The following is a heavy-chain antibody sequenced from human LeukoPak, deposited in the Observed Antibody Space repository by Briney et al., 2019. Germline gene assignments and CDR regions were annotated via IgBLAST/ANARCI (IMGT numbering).Heavy chain of an antibody. CDR3: ARVRSSGWSYFDY. CDR1: GFTFSNYW. V-gene: IGHV3-74*01. J-gene: IGHJ4*02. D-gene: IGHD6-19*01. CDR2: INSDGSST. Sequence: WGTLRLSCAASGFTFSNYWMHWVRQAPGKGLVWVSRINSDGSSTSYADSVKGRFTISRDHAKNTLYLQMNSLRAEDTAVYYCARVRSSGWSYFDYWGQGTLVTVSS.